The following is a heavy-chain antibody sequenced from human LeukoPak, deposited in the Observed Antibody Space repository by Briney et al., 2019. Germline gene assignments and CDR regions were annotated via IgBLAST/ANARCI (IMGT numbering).Heavy chain of an antibody. CDR2: IYYSGRT. CDR1: GDSVSRSDSY. J-gene: IGHJ5*02. CDR3: ARYIVGASPSWFDP. Sequence: KPSETVSLTCSVSGDSVSRSDSYWDWIRQPPGKGLEWIGTIYYSGRTYYSPSLKSRVTMSVDPSNNQFSLKLSSATAADTAVYYCARYIVGASPSWFDPWGQGTLVTVSS. V-gene: IGHV4-39*01. D-gene: IGHD1-26*01.